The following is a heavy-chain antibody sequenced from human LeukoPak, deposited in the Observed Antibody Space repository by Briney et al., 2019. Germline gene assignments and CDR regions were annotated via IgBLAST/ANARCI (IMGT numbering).Heavy chain of an antibody. Sequence: PGRSLRLSCAASGFTFDDYAMHWVRQAPGKGLEWVSGISWNSGSIGYADSVKGRFTISRDNAKNSLYLQMNSLRAEDTAVYYCAKGSSGYDSDYFDYWGQGTLVTVSS. CDR2: ISWNSGSI. CDR3: AKGSSGYDSDYFDY. V-gene: IGHV3-9*01. J-gene: IGHJ4*02. CDR1: GFTFDDYA. D-gene: IGHD5-12*01.